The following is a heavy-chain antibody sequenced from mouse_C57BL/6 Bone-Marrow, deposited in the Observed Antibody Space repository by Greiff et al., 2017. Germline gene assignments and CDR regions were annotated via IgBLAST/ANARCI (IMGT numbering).Heavy chain of an antibody. CDR1: GFTFSSYG. J-gene: IGHJ1*03. CDR3: ARRYYCGRGRYFDV. Sequence: EVMLVESGGDLVKPGGSLKLSCAASGFTFSSYGMSWVRQTPDKRLEWVATISSGGSYTYYPDSVKGRFTISRDNAKNTLYLQMSSLKSEDTAMYYCARRYYCGRGRYFDVWGTGTTVTVSS. CDR2: ISSGGSYT. D-gene: IGHD1-1*01. V-gene: IGHV5-6*02.